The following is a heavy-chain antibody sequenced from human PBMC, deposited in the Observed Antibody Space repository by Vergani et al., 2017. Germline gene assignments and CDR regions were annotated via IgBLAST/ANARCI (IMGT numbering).Heavy chain of an antibody. J-gene: IGHJ6*02. V-gene: IGHV3-11*01. CDR3: ASCIAVANYYYYYGMDV. D-gene: IGHD6-19*01. Sequence: QVQLVESGGGLVKPGGSLRLSCAASGFTFSDYYMSWIRQAPGKGLEWVSYISSSGSTIYYADSVKGRFTISRDNAKNSLYLQMNSLRAEDTAVYYCASCIAVANYYYYYGMDVWSQGTTVTVSS. CDR2: ISSSGSTI. CDR1: GFTFSDYY.